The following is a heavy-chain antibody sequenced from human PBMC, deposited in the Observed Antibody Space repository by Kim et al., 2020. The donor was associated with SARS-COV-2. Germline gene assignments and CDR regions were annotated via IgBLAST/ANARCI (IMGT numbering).Heavy chain of an antibody. CDR3: ARGLMVRGVRFDY. Sequence: CTPPLKSSVTMYVATSENQFSLKLSCVTAADTAVYYCARGLMVRGVRFDYWGQGTLVTVSS. J-gene: IGHJ4*02. D-gene: IGHD3-10*01. V-gene: IGHV4-34*01.